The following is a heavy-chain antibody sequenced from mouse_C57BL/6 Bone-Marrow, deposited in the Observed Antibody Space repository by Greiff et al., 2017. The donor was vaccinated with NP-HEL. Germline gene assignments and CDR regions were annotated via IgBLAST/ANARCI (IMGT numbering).Heavy chain of an antibody. CDR2: IDPSDSYT. CDR1: GYTFTSYW. J-gene: IGHJ2*01. V-gene: IGHV1-59*01. CDR3: ASGGDFDY. Sequence: QVQLQQSGAELVRPGTSVKLSCKASGYTFTSYWMHWVKQRPGQGLEWIGVIDPSDSYTNYNQKFKGKATLTVDTSSSTAYMQLSSLTSEDSAVYYCASGGDFDYWGQGTTLTVSS.